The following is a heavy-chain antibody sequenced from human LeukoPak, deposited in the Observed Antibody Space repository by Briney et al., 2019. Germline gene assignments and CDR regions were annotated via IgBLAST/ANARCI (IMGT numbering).Heavy chain of an antibody. J-gene: IGHJ3*02. CDR3: ARTLMVPTTYAFDI. Sequence: SETLSLTCTVSGASISGYYWSWIRQPPGKGLEWIGFIYYSGSTNYNPSLKSRVTLSVDTSQNQFSLRLTSVTAADTAVYYCARTLMVPTTYAFDIWGQGTLVTVSS. V-gene: IGHV4-59*01. CDR2: IYYSGST. CDR1: GASISGYY. D-gene: IGHD4/OR15-4a*01.